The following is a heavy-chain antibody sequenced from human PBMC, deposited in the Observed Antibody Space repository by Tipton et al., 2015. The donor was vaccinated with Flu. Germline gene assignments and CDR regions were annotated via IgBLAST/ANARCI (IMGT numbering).Heavy chain of an antibody. V-gene: IGHV4-4*07. CDR2: IYTSGST. Sequence: TLSLTCNVSSGSLSGYYWSWIRQPAGKGLEWIGRIYTSGSTNYSPSLKSRVTMSVDTSKNQFSLKLSSMTAADTAVYYCARGQGNSGWRYFDYWGQGTLVTVSS. CDR1: SGSLSGYY. J-gene: IGHJ4*02. CDR3: ARGQGNSGWRYFDY. D-gene: IGHD6-19*01.